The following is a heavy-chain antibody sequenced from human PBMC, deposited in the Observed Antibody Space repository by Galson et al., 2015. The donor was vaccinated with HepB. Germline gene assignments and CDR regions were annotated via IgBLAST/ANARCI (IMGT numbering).Heavy chain of an antibody. V-gene: IGHV5-51*01. Sequence: QSGAEVKKPGESLKISCNGSGYSFTSYWIGWVRQMPGKGLEYMGLIYPGNSDTKYSPSFQGQVTVSADKSISTAYLQWSSLKASDTAMYYCARHEPDTAMVDYWGQGTLVTVSS. CDR2: IYPGNSDT. J-gene: IGHJ4*02. D-gene: IGHD5-18*01. CDR3: ARHEPDTAMVDY. CDR1: GYSFTSYW.